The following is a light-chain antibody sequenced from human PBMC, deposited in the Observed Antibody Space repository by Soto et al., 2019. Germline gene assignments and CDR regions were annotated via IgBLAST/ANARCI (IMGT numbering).Light chain of an antibody. V-gene: IGLV2-8*01. Sequence: QSVLTQPPSASGSPGQSVTISCTGTSSDVGGYKYVSWYQQHPGKAPKLMIYEVSQRPSGVPDRFSGSKSGNTASLTVSGLQADDEADYYCSSYTSSTSVVFGGGTKLTVL. CDR2: EVS. J-gene: IGLJ2*01. CDR3: SSYTSSTSVV. CDR1: SSDVGGYKY.